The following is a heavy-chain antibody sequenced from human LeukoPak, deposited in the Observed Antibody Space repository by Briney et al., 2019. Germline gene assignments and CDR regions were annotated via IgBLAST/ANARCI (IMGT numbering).Heavy chain of an antibody. CDR3: ARSAGVGPGSDAFDI. D-gene: IGHD1-14*01. J-gene: IGHJ3*02. Sequence: GASVKVSCKASGGTFSSYAISWVRQDPGQGLAWMGRIIPILGIANYAQKFQGRVTITADKSTSTAYMELGSLRSEDTAVYYCARSAGVGPGSDAFDIWGQGTMVTVSP. CDR1: GGTFSSYA. CDR2: IIPILGIA. V-gene: IGHV1-69*04.